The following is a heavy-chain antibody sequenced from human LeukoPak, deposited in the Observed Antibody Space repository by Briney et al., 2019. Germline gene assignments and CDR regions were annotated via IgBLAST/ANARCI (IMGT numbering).Heavy chain of an antibody. D-gene: IGHD2-2*01. V-gene: IGHV4-59*08. Sequence: PSETLSLTCTVSGGSISSDFWSWIRQPPGKGLEWIGYISYSGITNYNPSLKSRVTMSVDTSKNQFSLRLRSVTAADTAVYFCAGDIAVVNIPGSRLDPWGQGTLVTVSS. CDR1: GGSISSDF. CDR3: AGDIAVVNIPGSRLDP. CDR2: ISYSGIT. J-gene: IGHJ5*02.